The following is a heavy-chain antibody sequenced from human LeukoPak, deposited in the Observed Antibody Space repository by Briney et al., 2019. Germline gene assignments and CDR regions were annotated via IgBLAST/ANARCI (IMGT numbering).Heavy chain of an antibody. V-gene: IGHV4-34*01. CDR2: INHSGSA. D-gene: IGHD3-10*01. CDR1: GGSFSGYY. Sequence: SETLSLTCAASGGSFSGYYWSWIRQPPGKGLEWIGEINHSGSAIYNPSLKSRVTISVDTSKNQFSLRLMSVTAADTAVYFCARLRYQYGSGTALDVWGKGTTVTISS. CDR3: ARLRYQYGSGTALDV. J-gene: IGHJ6*04.